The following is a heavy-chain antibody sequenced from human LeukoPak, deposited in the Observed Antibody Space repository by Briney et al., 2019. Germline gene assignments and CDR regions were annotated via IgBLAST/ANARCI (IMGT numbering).Heavy chain of an antibody. D-gene: IGHD4-17*01. CDR2: INPNSGGT. J-gene: IGHJ4*02. Sequence: GASVKVSCKASGYTFTGYYMHWVRQAPGQGLEWMGWINPNSGGTNYAQKFQGRVTMTRDTSISTAYMELSRLRSDDTAVYYCARAGEEIIYGDYGFDYWGQGTLVTVSS. CDR1: GYTFTGYY. V-gene: IGHV1-2*02. CDR3: ARAGEEIIYGDYGFDY.